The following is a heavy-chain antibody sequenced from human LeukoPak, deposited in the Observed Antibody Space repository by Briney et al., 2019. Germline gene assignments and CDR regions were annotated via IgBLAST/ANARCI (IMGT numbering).Heavy chain of an antibody. CDR1: GYTFTNCY. V-gene: IGHV1-46*01. CDR3: ARATGDRAVIVQNDAFDI. D-gene: IGHD3-10*01. J-gene: IGHJ3*02. CDR2: INPSGGST. Sequence: ASVKVSCKASGYTFTNCYMHWVRQAPGQGLEWMGIINPSGGSTSYAQKFQGRVTMTTDTSTSTVHMELSSLRSDDTAVYYCARATGDRAVIVQNDAFDIWGQGTMVIVSS.